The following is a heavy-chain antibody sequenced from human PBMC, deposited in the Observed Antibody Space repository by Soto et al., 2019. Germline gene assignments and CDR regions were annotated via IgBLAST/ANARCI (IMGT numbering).Heavy chain of an antibody. J-gene: IGHJ6*02. D-gene: IGHD3-22*01. V-gene: IGHV3-33*01. CDR1: GFTFSSYG. Sequence: GGSLRLSCAASGFTFSSYGMHWVRQAPGKGLEWVAVIWYDGSNKYYADSVKGRFTISRDNSKNTLYLQMNSLRAEDTAVYYCARVGSTYYYDSSGYYGLDYYYGMDVWGQGTTVTVSS. CDR2: IWYDGSNK. CDR3: ARVGSTYYYDSSGYYGLDYYYGMDV.